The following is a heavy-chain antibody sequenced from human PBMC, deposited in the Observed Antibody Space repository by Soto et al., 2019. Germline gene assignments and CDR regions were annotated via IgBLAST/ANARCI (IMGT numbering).Heavy chain of an antibody. CDR2: VTGNGGST. V-gene: IGHV3-23*01. CDR3: AKGVETSMLRIPHY. D-gene: IGHD3-10*02. Sequence: GGSLRLSCAASGFTFSHYAMSWVRRAPGKGLEWVSSVTGNGGSTYYADSVKGRFTISRDNSKYALYVQMNSLRDEDTAVYFCAKGVETSMLRIPHYWGPGTLVTVSS. J-gene: IGHJ4*02. CDR1: GFTFSHYA.